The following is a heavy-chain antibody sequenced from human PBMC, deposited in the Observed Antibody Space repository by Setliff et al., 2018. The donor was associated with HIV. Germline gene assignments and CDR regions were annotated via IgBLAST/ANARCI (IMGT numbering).Heavy chain of an antibody. V-gene: IGHV3-15*01. CDR3: TTDWGGGGGAPLDP. CDR2: IKRKRDGGAT. Sequence: PGGSLRLSCTASGFTFTDAWLTWVRQAPGKGLEWVGRIKRKRDGGATDYAAPVKGRFTISRDDSRNLLYLQMDNLKTEDTAMYYCTTDWGGGGGAPLDPWGQGTLVTVS. CDR1: GFTFTDAW. D-gene: IGHD2-15*01. J-gene: IGHJ5*02.